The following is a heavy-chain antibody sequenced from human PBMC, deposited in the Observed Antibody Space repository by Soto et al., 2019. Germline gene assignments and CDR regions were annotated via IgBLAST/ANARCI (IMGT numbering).Heavy chain of an antibody. Sequence: ASVKVSCKASGGTFSSYAISWVRQAPGQGLEWMGGIIPIFGSANYAQKFQGRVTITTDTSTSTAYMELSSLKSEDTAVYYCARGLASAYIDSWGQGTLVTVSS. CDR2: IIPIFGSA. V-gene: IGHV1-69*05. CDR1: GGTFSSYA. CDR3: ARGLASAYIDS. J-gene: IGHJ4*02.